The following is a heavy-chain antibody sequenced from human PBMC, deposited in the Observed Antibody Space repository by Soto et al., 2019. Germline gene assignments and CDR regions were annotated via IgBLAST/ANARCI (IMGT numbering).Heavy chain of an antibody. CDR1: RCSCSIYA. D-gene: IGHD6-25*01. CDR3: PKDPAEHWCGARSGY. J-gene: IGHJ4*02. V-gene: IGHV3-23*01. Sequence: GPPLRLSCAASRCSCSIYAMNCVRQAPWKTLEPGPTMSGSGAEKYYVDCVKGRFTISRDNSKSTLYLQMNSLRAEDTAVYYCPKDPAEHWCGARSGYRGQGSQVTV. CDR2: MSGSGAEK.